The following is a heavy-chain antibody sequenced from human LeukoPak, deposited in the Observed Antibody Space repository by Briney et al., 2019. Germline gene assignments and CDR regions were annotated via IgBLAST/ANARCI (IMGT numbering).Heavy chain of an antibody. CDR3: ASQGDVLRFLVTGGFDY. Sequence: SETLSLTCTVSGDSIRSGSYYWSWIRQPAGKGLEWIGQIFISGSSNYNPSLKSRVTISLDTSKNQFSLKLSSVTDEDTAVYYCASQGDVLRFLVTGGFDYWGQGTLVTVSS. D-gene: IGHD3-3*01. J-gene: IGHJ4*02. CDR1: GDSIRSGSYY. V-gene: IGHV4-61*09. CDR2: IFISGSS.